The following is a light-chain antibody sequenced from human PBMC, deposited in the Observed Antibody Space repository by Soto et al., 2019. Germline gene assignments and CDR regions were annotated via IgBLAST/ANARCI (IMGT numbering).Light chain of an antibody. CDR2: SNN. Sequence: QSVLTQPPSASGTPGQRVTISCSGSSSNIGSNTVNWYQQLPGTAPKLLIYSNNQRPSGVPDRFSGSKSGTSASLAISGLQSEDEADYYRAAWDDSLNGPVFGTGTKLTVL. CDR3: AAWDDSLNGPV. V-gene: IGLV1-44*01. CDR1: SSNIGSNT. J-gene: IGLJ1*01.